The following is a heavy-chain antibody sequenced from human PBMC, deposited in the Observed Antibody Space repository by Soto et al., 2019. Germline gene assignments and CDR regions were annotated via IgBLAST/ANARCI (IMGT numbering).Heavy chain of an antibody. V-gene: IGHV3-7*03. Sequence: GGSLRLSCAASGFTFSSYWMSWVRQAPGKGLEWVANIKQDGSEKYYEDSVRGRFTISRDNAKNSLYLQMNSLRAEDTAVYYCAGGTTAYNRYLDYWGQGTLVTVS. CDR1: GFTFSSYW. D-gene: IGHD1-20*01. J-gene: IGHJ4*02. CDR2: IKQDGSEK. CDR3: AGGTTAYNRYLDY.